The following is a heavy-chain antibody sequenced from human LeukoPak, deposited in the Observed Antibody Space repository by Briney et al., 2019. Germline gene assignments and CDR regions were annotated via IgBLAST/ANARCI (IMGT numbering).Heavy chain of an antibody. CDR3: AKAPGGFEDY. V-gene: IGHV3-23*01. J-gene: IGHJ4*02. Sequence: GESLKISCKGSGYSFTSYWIGWVRQAPGKGLEWVSAISGSGGSTYYADSVKGRFTISRDNSKNTLYLQMNSLRAEDTAVYYCAKAPGGFEDYWGQGTLVTVSS. D-gene: IGHD5-12*01. CDR1: GYSFTSYW. CDR2: ISGSGGST.